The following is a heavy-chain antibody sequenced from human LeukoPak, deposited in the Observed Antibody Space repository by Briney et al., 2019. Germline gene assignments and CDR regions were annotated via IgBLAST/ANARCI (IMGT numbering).Heavy chain of an antibody. CDR1: GYTFTGYY. J-gene: IGHJ6*02. D-gene: IGHD3-22*01. CDR2: INPNSGGT. CDR3: ARPMAEYYYDSSLGGYYYYYGMDV. V-gene: IGHV1-2*02. Sequence: ASVKVSRKASGYTFTGYYMHWVRQAPGQGLEWMGWINPNSGGTNYAQKFQGRVTMTRDTSISTAYMELSRLRSDDTAVYYCARPMAEYYYDSSLGGYYYYYGMDVWGQGTTVTVSS.